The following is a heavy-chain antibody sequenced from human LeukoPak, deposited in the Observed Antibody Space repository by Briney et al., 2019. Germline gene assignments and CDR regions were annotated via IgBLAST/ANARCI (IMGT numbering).Heavy chain of an antibody. J-gene: IGHJ4*02. CDR2: IIPIFGTA. V-gene: IGHV1-69*05. Sequence: ASVKVSCKASGGTFSSYAISWVRQAPGQGLEWMGGIIPIFGTANYAQKFQGRVTMTRDTSTSTVYMELSVLRSADTAVYYCARDFGGVIANLYYFDYWGQGTLVTVSS. CDR1: GGTFSSYA. D-gene: IGHD3-16*02. CDR3: ARDFGGVIANLYYFDY.